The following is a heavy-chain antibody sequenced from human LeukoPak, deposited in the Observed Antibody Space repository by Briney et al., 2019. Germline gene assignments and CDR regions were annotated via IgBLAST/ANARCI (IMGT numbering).Heavy chain of an antibody. CDR3: AKDKYYYDSSGGRPLDY. D-gene: IGHD3-22*01. Sequence: GGSLRLSCAASGFTFSSYAMSWVRQAPGKGLEWVSAISGSGGSTYYADSVKGRFTISRDNSKNTLYLQMNSLRAEDTAVYYCAKDKYYYDSSGGRPLDYWGQGTLVTVSS. J-gene: IGHJ4*02. V-gene: IGHV3-23*01. CDR2: ISGSGGST. CDR1: GFTFSSYA.